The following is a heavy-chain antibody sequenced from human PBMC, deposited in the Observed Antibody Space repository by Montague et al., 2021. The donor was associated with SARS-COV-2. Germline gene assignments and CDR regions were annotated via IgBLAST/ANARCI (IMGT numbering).Heavy chain of an antibody. V-gene: IGHV2-5*02. Sequence: VKPTQTLTLTCTFSRFSLSTRGVGVGWIRQPPGKALEWLALIYWDDDERYSPSLESRLTISKDNSKNQVVLTMTKMAPVDTATYYCAHTKAPAGDRWFDPWGQGTPVTVSS. CDR3: AHTKAPAGDRWFDP. J-gene: IGHJ5*02. D-gene: IGHD6-13*01. CDR1: RFSLSTRGVG. CDR2: IYWDDDE.